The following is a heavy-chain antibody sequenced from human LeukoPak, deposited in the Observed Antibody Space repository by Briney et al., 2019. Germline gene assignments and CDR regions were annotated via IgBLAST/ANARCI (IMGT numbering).Heavy chain of an antibody. CDR3: ARLRDNWGWGADY. CDR1: GFTFSSYE. V-gene: IGHV3-48*03. J-gene: IGHJ4*02. D-gene: IGHD7-27*01. CDR2: ISRSGLSI. Sequence: PGGSLRLSCAASGFTFSSYEMNWVRQAPGKGLEWVSFISRSGLSIYYGDSVKGRLTTSRDNTKNALYLQMNSLRAEDTAVYYRARLRDNWGWGADYWGQGTLVTVSS.